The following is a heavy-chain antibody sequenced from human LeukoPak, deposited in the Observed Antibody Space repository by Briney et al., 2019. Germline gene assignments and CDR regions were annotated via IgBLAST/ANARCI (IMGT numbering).Heavy chain of an antibody. CDR2: IYYSGST. Sequence: SETLSLTCTVSGGSISSSSYYWGWIRQPPGKGLEWIGSIYYSGSTYYNPSLKSRVTISVDTSKNQFSLKLSSVTAADTAVYYCARGKEHSSSWTAGLLDYWGQGTLVTVSS. CDR1: GGSISSSSYY. J-gene: IGHJ4*02. V-gene: IGHV4-39*07. D-gene: IGHD6-13*01. CDR3: ARGKEHSSSWTAGLLDY.